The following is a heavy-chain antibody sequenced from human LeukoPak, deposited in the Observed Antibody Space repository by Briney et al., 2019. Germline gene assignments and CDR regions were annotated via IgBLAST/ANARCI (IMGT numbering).Heavy chain of an antibody. CDR1: GFTFSSYS. D-gene: IGHD1-26*01. J-gene: IGHJ4*02. V-gene: IGHV3-21*01. Sequence: GGSLRLSCAVSGFTFSSYSMNWVRQAPGKGLEWVSSISSSSSYRYYADSVKGRFTISKDNAKTSLYLQMNSLRAEETAVYYCARVLGDWGQGTLVTVSS. CDR3: ARVLGD. CDR2: ISSSSSYR.